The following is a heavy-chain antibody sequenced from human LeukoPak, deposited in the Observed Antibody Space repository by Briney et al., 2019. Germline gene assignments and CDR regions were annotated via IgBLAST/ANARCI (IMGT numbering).Heavy chain of an antibody. J-gene: IGHJ4*02. CDR3: AKYYYDHTGLTYFDY. D-gene: IGHD3-22*01. CDR1: GDSINSYY. CDR2: FYYSGST. V-gene: IGHV4-59*01. Sequence: PSETLSLTCTVSGDSINSYYWSWIRQPPGKGLEWIAAYFYYSGSTNYNPSLKSRVTMSVDTSKNQFSLQLSSVTAADTAVYYCAKYYYDHTGLTYFDYWGQGTLLTVSS.